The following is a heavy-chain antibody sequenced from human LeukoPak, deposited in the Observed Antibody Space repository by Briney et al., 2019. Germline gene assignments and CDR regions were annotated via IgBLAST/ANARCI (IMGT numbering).Heavy chain of an antibody. CDR2: ISAYNGNT. J-gene: IGHJ2*01. V-gene: IGHV1-18*04. CDR1: GDTFTGYY. Sequence: ASVKVSCKASGDTFTGYYIHWVRQAPGQGLEWMGWISAYNGNTNYAQKLQGRVTMTTDTSTSTAYMELRSLRSDDTAVYYCARAVAALWYFDLWGRGTLVTVSS. D-gene: IGHD6-19*01. CDR3: ARAVAALWYFDL.